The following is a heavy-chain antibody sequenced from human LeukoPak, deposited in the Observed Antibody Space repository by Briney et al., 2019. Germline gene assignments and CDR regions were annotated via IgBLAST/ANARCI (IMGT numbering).Heavy chain of an antibody. CDR1: GFTFGDYY. V-gene: IGHV3-11*01. D-gene: IGHD6-13*01. J-gene: IGHJ4*02. CDR2: ISSSGSTI. Sequence: GGSLRLSCAASGFTFGDYYMSWIRQAPGKGLEWVSYISSSGSTIYYADSVKGRFTISRDNAKNSLYLQMNSLRAEDTAVYYCTTDRSSPLDYWGQGTLVTVSS. CDR3: TTDRSSPLDY.